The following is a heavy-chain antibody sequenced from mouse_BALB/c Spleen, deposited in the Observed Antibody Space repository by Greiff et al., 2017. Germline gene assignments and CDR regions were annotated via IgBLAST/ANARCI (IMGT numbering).Heavy chain of an antibody. CDR1: GFTFSSYA. V-gene: IGHV5-6-5*01. CDR2: ISSGGST. J-gene: IGHJ2*01. Sequence: EVQGVESGGGLVKPGGSLKLSCAASGFTFSSYAMPWVRQTPEKRLEWVAYISSGGSTYYPDSVKGRFTISRDNTRNILYLKMSSLRSEDTAMYYCARGGIYDGYYGFFFDYWGQGTTLTVSS. CDR3: ARGGIYDGYYGFFFDY. D-gene: IGHD2-3*01.